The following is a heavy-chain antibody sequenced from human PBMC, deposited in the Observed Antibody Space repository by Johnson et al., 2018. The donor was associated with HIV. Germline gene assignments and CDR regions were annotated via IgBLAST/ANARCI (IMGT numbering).Heavy chain of an antibody. D-gene: IGHD6-13*01. V-gene: IGHV3-30-3*01. CDR2: ISYDGSNK. J-gene: IGHJ3*02. CDR1: GFTFSNYA. CDR3: ARGVYSSSWYGAFDI. Sequence: QVQLVESGGGLVQRGGSLRLSCAASGFTFSNYAMYWVRQAPGKGLEWVAAISYDGSNKYYADSVKDRFTISRDNSKNTLCLQMNSLRPEDTAVYYCARGVYSSSWYGAFDIWGQGTMVTVSS.